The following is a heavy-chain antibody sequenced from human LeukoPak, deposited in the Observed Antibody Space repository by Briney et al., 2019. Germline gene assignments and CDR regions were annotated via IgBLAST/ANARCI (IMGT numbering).Heavy chain of an antibody. Sequence: GGSLRLSCAASGFIFSTYWVNWVRQAPGKGLEWVAKIKQDGGEKYYVDSVKGRFTISRDNANNSIYLQMNSLRADDTAVYYCAILRDYWGQGILVTVS. CDR3: AILRDY. J-gene: IGHJ4*02. D-gene: IGHD3-10*01. V-gene: IGHV3-7*05. CDR2: IKQDGGEK. CDR1: GFIFSTYW.